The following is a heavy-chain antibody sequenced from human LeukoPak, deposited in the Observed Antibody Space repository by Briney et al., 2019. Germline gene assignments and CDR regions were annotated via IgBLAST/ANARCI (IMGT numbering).Heavy chain of an antibody. D-gene: IGHD1-7*01. J-gene: IGHJ6*02. CDR1: GFTVSRYY. CDR3: AKDRLPGTDLYGLDV. CDR2: IYSGDNT. Sequence: PGGSLRLSCAVSGFTVSRYYMSWVRQAPRKGLEWVSIIYSGDNTYYADSVKGRFTISRDNSKNTLYLQMNSLRVEDTAVYYCAKDRLPGTDLYGLDVWGQGTTVTVSS. V-gene: IGHV3-66*01.